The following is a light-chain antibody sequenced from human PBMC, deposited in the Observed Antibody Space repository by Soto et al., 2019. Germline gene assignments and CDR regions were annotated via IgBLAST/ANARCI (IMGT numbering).Light chain of an antibody. CDR1: QTISNY. V-gene: IGKV1-39*01. J-gene: IGKJ4*01. CDR2: AAS. Sequence: DLEMTQSPSSLSASVGDRVSISCRASQTISNYLNWYQQKPGKAPELLISAASNLQSGVPSRFRGRGSGTDFTLTISSLQPEDVATYYCQQSYSAPPTFGGGTKVESK. CDR3: QQSYSAPPT.